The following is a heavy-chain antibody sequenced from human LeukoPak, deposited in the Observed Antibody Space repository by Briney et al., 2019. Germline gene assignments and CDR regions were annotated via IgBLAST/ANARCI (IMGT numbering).Heavy chain of an antibody. J-gene: IGHJ4*02. CDR3: AKDRRYYDSSGYYSYYFDY. CDR1: GFTFSSYA. V-gene: IGHV3-23*01. CDR2: ISGSGGST. Sequence: GGSLRLSCAASGFTFSSYAMSWVRQAPGKGLEWVSAISGSGGSTYYADSVKGRFTISRDNSRNTLYLQMNSLRAEDTAVYCCAKDRRYYDSSGYYSYYFDYWGQGTLVTVSS. D-gene: IGHD3-22*01.